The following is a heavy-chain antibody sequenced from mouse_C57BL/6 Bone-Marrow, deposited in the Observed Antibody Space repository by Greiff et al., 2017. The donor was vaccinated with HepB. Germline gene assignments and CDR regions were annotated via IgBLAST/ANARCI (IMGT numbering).Heavy chain of an antibody. Sequence: KQSCKAPGYTFTTYWMQWVKQRPGQGLEWIGEIDPSDSYTNYNQKFKGKATLTVDTTSSTAYMQPSSLTSEDSAVYYCARRGYSWFAYWGQGTLVTVSA. V-gene: IGHV1-50*01. CDR3: ARRGYSWFAY. D-gene: IGHD1-1*01. CDR2: IDPSDSYT. J-gene: IGHJ3*01. CDR1: GYTFTTYW.